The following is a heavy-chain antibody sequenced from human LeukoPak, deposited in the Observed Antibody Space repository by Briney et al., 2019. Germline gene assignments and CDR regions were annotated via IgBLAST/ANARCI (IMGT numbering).Heavy chain of an antibody. J-gene: IGHJ4*02. V-gene: IGHV4-38-2*02. CDR1: GYSINSVYY. Sequence: SETLSLTCTVSGYSINSVYYWGWIRQPPGKGLEWIGSIYHSGSTYYNPSLKSRVTISMDTSKNQFSLKLTSVTAADTAVYYCARTYYDYVWGGRPRYYFDYWGQGTLVTVSS. CDR2: IYHSGST. D-gene: IGHD3-16*01. CDR3: ARTYYDYVWGGRPRYYFDY.